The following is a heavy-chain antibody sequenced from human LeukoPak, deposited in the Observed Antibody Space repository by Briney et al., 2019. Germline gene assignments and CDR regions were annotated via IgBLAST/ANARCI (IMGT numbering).Heavy chain of an antibody. Sequence: GGSLRLSCAASGFAFSNYWLHWVRHAPGKGLVWVARINTHGSSTNYADSVKGRFTISRDNAKNTLYLQMTSLSAEDTAVYYALAGYYYYYMDVWGKGTTVTVSS. V-gene: IGHV3-74*01. CDR2: INTHGSST. J-gene: IGHJ6*03. CDR1: GFAFSNYW. D-gene: IGHD6-13*01. CDR3: LAGYYYYYMDV.